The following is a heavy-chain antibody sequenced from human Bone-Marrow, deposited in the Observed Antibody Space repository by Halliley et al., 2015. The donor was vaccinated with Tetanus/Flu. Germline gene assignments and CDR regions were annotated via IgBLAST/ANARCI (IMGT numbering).Heavy chain of an antibody. J-gene: IGHJ5*02. Sequence: SNYINYADSVKGRFTVSRDNAKNSLYLQMNSLRAEDTAVYYCARVLAYCIGSSCYLEGNNWFDPWGQGTLVTVSS. CDR3: ARVLAYCIGSSCYLEGNNWFDP. V-gene: IGHV3-11*05. D-gene: IGHD2-2*01. CDR2: SNYI.